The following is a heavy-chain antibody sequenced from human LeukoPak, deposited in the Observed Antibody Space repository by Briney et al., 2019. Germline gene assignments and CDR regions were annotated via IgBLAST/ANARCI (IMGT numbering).Heavy chain of an antibody. Sequence: SETLSLTCTVSGGSISSYYWSWIRQPPGKGLEWIGYIYYSGSTNYNPSLKSRVTISVDTSKNQFSLRLSSVTAEDTAVYYVARVTGHVMEDYFDYWGQGTLVTVSS. CDR2: IYYSGST. D-gene: IGHD2-21*01. CDR1: GGSISSYY. V-gene: IGHV4-59*01. CDR3: ARVTGHVMEDYFDY. J-gene: IGHJ4*02.